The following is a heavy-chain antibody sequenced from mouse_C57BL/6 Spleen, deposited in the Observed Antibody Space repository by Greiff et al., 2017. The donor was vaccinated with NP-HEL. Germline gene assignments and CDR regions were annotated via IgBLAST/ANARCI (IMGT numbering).Heavy chain of an antibody. CDR2: INYDGSST. Sequence: DVHLVESEGGLVQPGSSMKLSCTASGFTFSDYYMAWVRQVPEKGLEWVANINYDGSSTYYLDSLKSRFIISRDNAKNILYLQMSSLKSEDTATYYCARVSTGYAMDYWGQGTSVTVSS. D-gene: IGHD4-1*02. CDR1: GFTFSDYY. CDR3: ARVSTGYAMDY. J-gene: IGHJ4*01. V-gene: IGHV5-16*01.